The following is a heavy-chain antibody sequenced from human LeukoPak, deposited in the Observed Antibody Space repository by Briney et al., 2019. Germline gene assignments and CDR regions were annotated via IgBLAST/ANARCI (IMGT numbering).Heavy chain of an antibody. D-gene: IGHD6-13*01. Sequence: GESLKISCKGSGYSFTSYWIGWVRQMPGKGLEWMGIIYPGDSDTRYSPSFQGQVTISADKSISTAYLQWSSLKASDTAMYYCARGTGSWPHWYYFDYWGQGTLVTVSS. CDR3: ARGTGSWPHWYYFDY. CDR2: IYPGDSDT. V-gene: IGHV5-51*01. CDR1: GYSFTSYW. J-gene: IGHJ4*02.